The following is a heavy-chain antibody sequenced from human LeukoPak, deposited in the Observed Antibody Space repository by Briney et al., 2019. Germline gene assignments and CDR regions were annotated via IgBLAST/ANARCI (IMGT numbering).Heavy chain of an antibody. J-gene: IGHJ4*02. CDR1: GFTFSNYW. D-gene: IGHD3-22*01. CDR2: INSDGINT. V-gene: IGHV3-74*01. Sequence: GGSLRLSCAASGFTFSNYWMHWVRQAPGKGLVWVSRINSDGINTSYADSVKGRFTISRDNAKNSLYLQMNSLRAEDTAVYYCARSDYYDSSLDYWGQGTLVTVSS. CDR3: ARSDYYDSSLDY.